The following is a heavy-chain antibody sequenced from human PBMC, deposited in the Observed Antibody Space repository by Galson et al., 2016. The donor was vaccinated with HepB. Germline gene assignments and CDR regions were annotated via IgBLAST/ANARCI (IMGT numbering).Heavy chain of an antibody. CDR2: ISYDGSNK. CDR1: GFTFSSYA. D-gene: IGHD3-3*01. V-gene: IGHV3-30-3*01. CDR3: AKEEGSILRFLEWLSRLDP. Sequence: SLRLSCAASGFTFSSYAIHWVCQAPGKGLEWVGLISYDGSNKYYADSVKGRFTISRDNSKNTLYLQMNSLRVEDTAVYYCAKEEGSILRFLEWLSRLDPWGQGTLVTVSS. J-gene: IGHJ5*02.